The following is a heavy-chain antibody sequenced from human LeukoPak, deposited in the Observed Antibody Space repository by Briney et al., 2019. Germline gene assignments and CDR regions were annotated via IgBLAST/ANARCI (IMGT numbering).Heavy chain of an antibody. CDR3: ARKFGRYSYGTIYYYHHMDV. CDR2: INHSGST. V-gene: IGHV4-34*01. CDR1: GGSISSYY. Sequence: SETLSLTCTVSGGSISSYYWSWIRQPPGKGLEWIGEINHSGSTNYNPSLKSRVTISVDTSKNQFSLKLSSVTAADTAVYYCARKFGRYSYGTIYYYHHMDVWGKGTTVTVSS. D-gene: IGHD5-18*01. J-gene: IGHJ6*03.